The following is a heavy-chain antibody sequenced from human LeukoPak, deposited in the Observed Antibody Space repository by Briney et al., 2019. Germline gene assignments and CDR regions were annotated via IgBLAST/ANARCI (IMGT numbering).Heavy chain of an antibody. V-gene: IGHV4-59*08. CDR3: ARAETGTSLVDF. D-gene: IGHD6-19*01. Sequence: PSETLSLTCTISGGSIGGDHWSWIRRAPGEGLEWIGYISYTGSTSYNPSLRSRVTISLNTPENQFSLRLTSVTAADTAVYYCARAETGTSLVDFWGQGTLVAVSS. CDR1: GGSIGGDH. CDR2: ISYTGST. J-gene: IGHJ4*02.